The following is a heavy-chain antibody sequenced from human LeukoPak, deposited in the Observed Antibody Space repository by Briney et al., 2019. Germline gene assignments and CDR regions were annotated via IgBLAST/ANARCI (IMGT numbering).Heavy chain of an antibody. CDR1: GYTFTSYA. D-gene: IGHD6-13*01. CDR3: ARDQSSSWSNYYYMDV. V-gene: IGHV7-4-1*02. J-gene: IGHJ6*03. CDR2: INTNTGNP. Sequence: ASVKVSCEASGYTFTSYAMNWVRQAPGQGLEWMGWINTNTGNPTYAQGFTGRFVFSLDTSVSTAYLQISSLKAEDTAVYYCARDQSSSWSNYYYMDVWGKGTTVTISS.